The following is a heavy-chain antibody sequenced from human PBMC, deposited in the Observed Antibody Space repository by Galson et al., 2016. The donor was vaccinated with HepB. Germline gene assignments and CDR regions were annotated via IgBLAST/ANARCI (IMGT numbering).Heavy chain of an antibody. CDR1: GYTFTGYN. Sequence: SVKVSCKASGYTFTGYNIHWVRQAPGQGLEWMGRINPNSGGANYAQKFRGRVTMTSDTSISTAYLELSRLRSDDTAFFYCSSVGTSGWFAWGQGTLVTVSS. D-gene: IGHD6-19*01. J-gene: IGHJ5*02. V-gene: IGHV1-2*06. CDR3: SSVGTSGWFA. CDR2: INPNSGGA.